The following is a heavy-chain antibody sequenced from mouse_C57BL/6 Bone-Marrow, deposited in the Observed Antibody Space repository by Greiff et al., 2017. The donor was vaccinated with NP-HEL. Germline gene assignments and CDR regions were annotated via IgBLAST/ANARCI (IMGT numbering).Heavy chain of an antibody. D-gene: IGHD2-3*01. CDR3: ARGGAYDPWFAY. Sequence: EVKLVESGGGLVKPGGSLKLSCAASGFTFSSYAMSWVRQTPEKRLEWVATISDGGSYTYYPDNVKGRFTISRDNAKNNLYLQMSHLKSEDTAMYYCARGGAYDPWFAYWGQGTLVTVSA. CDR2: ISDGGSYT. V-gene: IGHV5-4*03. CDR1: GFTFSSYA. J-gene: IGHJ3*01.